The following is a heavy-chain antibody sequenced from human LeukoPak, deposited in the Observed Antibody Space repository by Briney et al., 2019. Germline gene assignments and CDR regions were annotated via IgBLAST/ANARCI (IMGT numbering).Heavy chain of an antibody. D-gene: IGHD4-17*01. CDR3: ARRPSDYGDYTYYYYMDV. V-gene: IGHV1-18*01. CDR2: ISAYNGNT. CDR1: GYTFTSYG. J-gene: IGHJ6*03. Sequence: ASVKVSCKASGYTFTSYGISWVRQAPGQGLEWMGWISAYNGNTNYAQKLQGRVTMTTDTSTSTAYMELRSLRSDDTAVYYCARRPSDYGDYTYYYYMDVWGKGTTVTVSS.